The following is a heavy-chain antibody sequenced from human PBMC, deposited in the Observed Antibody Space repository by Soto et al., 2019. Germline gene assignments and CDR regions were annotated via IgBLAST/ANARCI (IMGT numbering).Heavy chain of an antibody. V-gene: IGHV2-5*02. CDR2: IYWDDDK. Sequence: QITLKESGPTLVKPTQTLTLTCTFSGFSLSTSGVGVGWIRQPPGKALEWVTLIYWDDDKRYSPSLKSRITITKDTSKSQVVLTMSNMDPVDTGTYYCARHIPSDYNDAFDIWGQGTMVTVSS. CDR3: ARHIPSDYNDAFDI. J-gene: IGHJ3*02. D-gene: IGHD3-16*01. CDR1: GFSLSTSGVG.